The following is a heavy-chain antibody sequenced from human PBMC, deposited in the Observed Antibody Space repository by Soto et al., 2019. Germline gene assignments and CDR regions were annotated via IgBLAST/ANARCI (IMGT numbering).Heavy chain of an antibody. CDR3: ARLYTFGSQDFDF. D-gene: IGHD3-16*01. CDR1: GYIFTNYW. Sequence: PGESLKISCKGSGYIFTNYWITWVRQMPGKGLEWMGKIDPTDSYTNYSPSFQGHVTISADKSISTAYLQWSSLKASDTAMYYCARLYTFGSQDFDFWGQGNLVPVS. V-gene: IGHV5-10-1*01. J-gene: IGHJ4*02. CDR2: IDPTDSYT.